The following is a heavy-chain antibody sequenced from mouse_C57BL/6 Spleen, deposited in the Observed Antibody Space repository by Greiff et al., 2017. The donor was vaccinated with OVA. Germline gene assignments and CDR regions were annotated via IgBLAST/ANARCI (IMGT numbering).Heavy chain of an antibody. V-gene: IGHV6-3*01. CDR2: IRLKSDNYAT. CDR3: TITTVGGAMDY. D-gene: IGHD1-1*01. CDR1: GFTFSNYW. Sequence: DVKLQESGGGLVQPGGSMKLSCVASGFTFSNYWMNWVRQSPEKGLEWVAQIRLKSDNYATHYAESVKGRFTISRDDSKSSVYLQMNNLRAEDTGIYYCTITTVGGAMDYWGQGTSVTVSS. J-gene: IGHJ4*01.